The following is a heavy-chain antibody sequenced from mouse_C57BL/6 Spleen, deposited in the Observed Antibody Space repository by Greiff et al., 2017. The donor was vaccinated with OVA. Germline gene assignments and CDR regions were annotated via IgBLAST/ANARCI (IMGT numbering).Heavy chain of an antibody. CDR3: ARDYDYFYAMDY. CDR2: ISYDGSN. J-gene: IGHJ4*01. Sequence: VQLQQSGPGLVKPSQSLSLTCSVTGYSITSGYYWNWIRQFPGNKLEWMGYISYDGSNNYNPSLKNRISITRDPSKNQFFLKLNSVTTEDTATYYCARDYDYFYAMDYWGQGTSVTVSS. CDR1: GYSITSGYY. D-gene: IGHD2-4*01. V-gene: IGHV3-6*01.